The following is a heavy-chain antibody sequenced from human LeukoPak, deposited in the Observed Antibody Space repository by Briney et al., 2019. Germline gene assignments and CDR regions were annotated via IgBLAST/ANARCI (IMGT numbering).Heavy chain of an antibody. D-gene: IGHD6-19*01. J-gene: IGHJ4*02. Sequence: GGSLRLSCAASGFTFSSYAMSWVRQAPGKGLEWVSAISGSGGSTYYADSVKGRFTISRDNSKNTLYLQMDSLRAEDTAVYYCAKDKGRGIAVGCFDYWGQGTLVTVSS. CDR3: AKDKGRGIAVGCFDY. V-gene: IGHV3-23*01. CDR1: GFTFSSYA. CDR2: ISGSGGST.